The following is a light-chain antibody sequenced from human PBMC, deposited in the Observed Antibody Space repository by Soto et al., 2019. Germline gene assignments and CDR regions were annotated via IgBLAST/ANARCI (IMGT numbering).Light chain of an antibody. CDR3: QQYGTSPLT. CDR1: QSVSNSW. J-gene: IGKJ4*01. V-gene: IGKV3-20*01. Sequence: EIVLTQSPGTLSLSPGERATLSCRASQSVSNSWLAWYQQKSGQAPRLLIYGASSWATGIPDRFSGSGSGTDFTLTISRLEPEDFAVYYCQQYGTSPLTFGGGTKVEIK. CDR2: GAS.